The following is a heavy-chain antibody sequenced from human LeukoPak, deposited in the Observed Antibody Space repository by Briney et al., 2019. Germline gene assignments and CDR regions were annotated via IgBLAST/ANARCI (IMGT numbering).Heavy chain of an antibody. CDR1: GFTFSNYW. CDR3: AREMGY. CDR2: ISSYSGTI. J-gene: IGHJ4*02. D-gene: IGHD5-24*01. Sequence: GGSLRLSCAASGFTFSNYWMSWVRQAPGKGLEWVSYISSYSGTISYADSVKGRFAISRDNAKNSLYLQMNSLRDEDTAIYYCAREMGYWGQGTLVTVSS. V-gene: IGHV3-48*02.